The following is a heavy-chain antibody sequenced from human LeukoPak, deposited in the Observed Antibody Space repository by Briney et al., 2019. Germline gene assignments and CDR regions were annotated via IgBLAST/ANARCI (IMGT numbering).Heavy chain of an antibody. CDR3: ARDRIQQGYVDY. Sequence: GGSLRLSCAASGFTFSSYWMHWVRQAPGKGLVWVSGINSDGSSTSYADSVKGRFTISRDNAKNTLYLQMNSLRAEDTAVYYCARDRIQQGYVDYWGQGTLVTVSS. J-gene: IGHJ4*02. V-gene: IGHV3-74*01. CDR1: GFTFSSYW. D-gene: IGHD2-15*01. CDR2: INSDGSST.